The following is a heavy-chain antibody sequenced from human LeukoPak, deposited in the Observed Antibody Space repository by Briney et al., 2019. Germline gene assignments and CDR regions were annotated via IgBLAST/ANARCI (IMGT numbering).Heavy chain of an antibody. CDR3: ARAASGGSCYATGGCFWFDP. Sequence: PGGSLRLSCAASGFTFSSYAMSWVRQAPGKGLEWVSAISGSGGSTYYADSVKGRFTISRDNSKNTLYLQMNSLRAEDTAVYYCARAASGGSCYATGGCFWFDPWGQGTLVTVSS. J-gene: IGHJ5*02. CDR2: ISGSGGST. D-gene: IGHD2-15*01. CDR1: GFTFSSYA. V-gene: IGHV3-23*01.